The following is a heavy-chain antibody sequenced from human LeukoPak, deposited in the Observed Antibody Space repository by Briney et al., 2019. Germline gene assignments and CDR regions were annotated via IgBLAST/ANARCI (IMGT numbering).Heavy chain of an antibody. CDR3: ARGYYDSSGYYYDY. CDR2: ISSSGSTI. Sequence: GGSLRLSCAASGFTVSSNYMNWVRQAPGKGLEWVSYISSSGSTIYYADSVKGRFTISRDNAKNSLYLQMNSLRAEDTAVYYCARGYYDSSGYYYDYWGQGTLVTVSS. D-gene: IGHD3-22*01. CDR1: GFTVSSNY. V-gene: IGHV3-48*03. J-gene: IGHJ4*02.